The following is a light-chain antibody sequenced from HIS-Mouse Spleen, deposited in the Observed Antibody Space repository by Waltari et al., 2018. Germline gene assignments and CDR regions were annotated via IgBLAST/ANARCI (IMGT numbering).Light chain of an antibody. CDR2: EDS. J-gene: IGLJ2*01. CDR1: ALPKKY. CDR3: YSTDSSGNHRV. V-gene: IGLV3-10*01. Sequence: SYELTQPPSVSVSPGQTARIPCPGAALPKKYADWYQQKSGPAPVLVIYEDSKRPSGIPERFSGSSSGTMATLTISGAQVEDEADYYCYSTDSSGNHRVFGGGTKLTVL.